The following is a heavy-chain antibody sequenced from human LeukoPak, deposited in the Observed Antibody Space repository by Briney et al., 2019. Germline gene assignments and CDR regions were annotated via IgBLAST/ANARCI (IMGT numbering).Heavy chain of an antibody. CDR3: AKDTFTTEYSGSYYGMDV. Sequence: PGRSLRLSCAASGFTFSSYGMRWVRQAPGKGLEWVAVKSYDGSNQYYADSVKGRFTISRDNSKNTLYLQMNSLRAEDTAVYYCAKDTFTTEYSGSYYGMDVWGQGTTVTVSS. V-gene: IGHV3-30*18. J-gene: IGHJ6*02. D-gene: IGHD1-26*01. CDR1: GFTFSSYG. CDR2: KSYDGSNQ.